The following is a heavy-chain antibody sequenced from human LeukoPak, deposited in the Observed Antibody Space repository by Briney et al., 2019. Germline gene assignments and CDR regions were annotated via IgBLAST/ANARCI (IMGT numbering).Heavy chain of an antibody. J-gene: IGHJ4*02. CDR1: GYSISSGYY. CDR3: AGGGDYVHSFDY. D-gene: IGHD4-17*01. Sequence: SETLSLTCTVSGYSISSGYYWGWIRQPPGKGLEWIGYIYYSGSTNYNPSLKSRVTISVDTSKNQFSLKLSSVTAADTAVYYCAGGGDYVHSFDYWGQGTLVTVSS. V-gene: IGHV4-61*01. CDR2: IYYSGST.